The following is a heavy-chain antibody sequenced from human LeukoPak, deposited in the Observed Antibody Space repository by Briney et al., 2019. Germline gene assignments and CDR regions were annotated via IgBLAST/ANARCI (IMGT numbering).Heavy chain of an antibody. Sequence: GGSLRLSCAASGFTFSDYGMHWVRQAPGKGLEWVAFIRYDGSNKYYADSVKGRFTISRDNSKDTLYLQMNSLRAEDTAVYYCARDLVSTHKIIITFGGVILIWGQGTMVTVSS. CDR1: GFTFSDYG. J-gene: IGHJ3*02. V-gene: IGHV3-30*02. D-gene: IGHD3-16*02. CDR2: IRYDGSNK. CDR3: ARDLVSTHKIIITFGGVILI.